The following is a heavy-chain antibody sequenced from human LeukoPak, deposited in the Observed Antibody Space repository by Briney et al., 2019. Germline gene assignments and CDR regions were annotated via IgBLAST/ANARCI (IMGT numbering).Heavy chain of an antibody. Sequence: LETLSLTCAVYGGSFSGYYWSWIRQPPGKGLEWIGEINHSGSTNYNPSLKSRVTISVDTSKDQFSLKLSSVTAADTAVYYCARYCPYVKIFGVVTRRNWFDPWGQGTLVTVSS. CDR1: GGSFSGYY. CDR2: INHSGST. V-gene: IGHV4-34*01. CDR3: ARYCPYVKIFGVVTRRNWFDP. J-gene: IGHJ5*02. D-gene: IGHD3-3*01.